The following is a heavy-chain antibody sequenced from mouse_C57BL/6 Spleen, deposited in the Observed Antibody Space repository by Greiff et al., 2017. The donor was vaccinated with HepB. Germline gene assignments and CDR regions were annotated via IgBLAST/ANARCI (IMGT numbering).Heavy chain of an antibody. V-gene: IGHV1-76*01. Sequence: QVQLKQSGAELVRPGASVKLSCKASGYTFTDYYINWVKQRPGQGLEWIARIYPGSGNTYYNEKFKGKATLTAEKSSSTAYMQLSSLTSEDSAVYFCARSGSGYEYYAMDYWGQGTSVTVSS. CDR3: ARSGSGYEYYAMDY. CDR1: GYTFTDYY. CDR2: IYPGSGNT. D-gene: IGHD3-2*02. J-gene: IGHJ4*01.